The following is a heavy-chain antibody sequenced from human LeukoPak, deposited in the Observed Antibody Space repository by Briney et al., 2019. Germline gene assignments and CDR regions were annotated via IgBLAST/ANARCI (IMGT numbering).Heavy chain of an antibody. CDR1: GFTFSSYA. CDR3: AKGVAAPLRHNYFDY. D-gene: IGHD6-13*01. CDR2: ISGSGGST. V-gene: IGHV3-23*01. Sequence: QSGGSLRLSCAASGFTFSSYAMSWVRQAPGKGLEWVSAISGSGGSTYYAHSVKGRFTISRDNSKNTLYLQMNSLRAEDTAVYYCAKGVAAPLRHNYFDYWGQGTLVTVSS. J-gene: IGHJ4*02.